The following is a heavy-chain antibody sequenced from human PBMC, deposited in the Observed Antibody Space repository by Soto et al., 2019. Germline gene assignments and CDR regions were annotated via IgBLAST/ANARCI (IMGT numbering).Heavy chain of an antibody. V-gene: IGHV3-30*19. CDR1: GFTFRSYV. J-gene: IGHJ1*01. CDR2: TSYDGSDK. CDR3: ARWGTTGGLDV. D-gene: IGHD3-16*01. Sequence: QVQLVESGGGVVQPGTSLRVSCVGSGFTFRSYVIHWVRQAPGKGLELVALTSYDGSDKYYGASVRGRFTISRDNSRNTVDLQMDSLRLEDTALYYCARWGTTGGLDVWGQGTLVSVSS.